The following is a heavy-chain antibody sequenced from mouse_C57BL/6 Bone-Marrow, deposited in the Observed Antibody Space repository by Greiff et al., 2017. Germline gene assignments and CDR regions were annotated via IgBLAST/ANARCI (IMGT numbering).Heavy chain of an antibody. CDR2: IRSKSNNYAT. V-gene: IGHV10-1*02. D-gene: IGHD1-1*01. CDR3: VRGDGSIDY. J-gene: IGHJ2*01. CDR1: GFTFNTYA. Sequence: DVQLVESGGGLVQPKGSLKLSCAASGFTFNTYAMNWVRQAPGKGLEWVARIRSKSNNYATYYADSVKDRFTISRDDSQSMIYLQMNNLKTEDTAMYYCVRGDGSIDYWGQGTTLTVSS.